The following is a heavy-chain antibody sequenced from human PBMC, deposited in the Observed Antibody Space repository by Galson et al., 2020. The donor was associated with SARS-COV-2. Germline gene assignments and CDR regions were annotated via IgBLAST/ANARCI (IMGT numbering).Heavy chain of an antibody. CDR2: ISAYNGNT. D-gene: IGHD3-22*01. V-gene: IGHV1-18*04. J-gene: IGHJ4*02. Sequence: ASVKVSCKASGYTFFSYAISWVRQAPGQGLEWLGWISAYNGNTNLAQKFQGRLTMTTDTSTSTAYMELRSLRSADTAVYYCARGIGSGYYDEALEYWGQGTPVTVSS. CDR1: GYTFFSYA. CDR3: ARGIGSGYYDEALEY.